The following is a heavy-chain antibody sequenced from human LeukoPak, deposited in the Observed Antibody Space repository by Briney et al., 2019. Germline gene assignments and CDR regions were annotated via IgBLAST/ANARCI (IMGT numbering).Heavy chain of an antibody. CDR1: GGSISSYY. V-gene: IGHV4-59*08. J-gene: IGHJ4*02. D-gene: IGHD5-24*01. CDR3: ARMARLPRLQPFDY. Sequence: SETLSLTCTVSGGSISSYYWSWIRQPPGKGLEWIGYIYYSGSTNYNPSFKSRVTISVDTSKNQFSLKLSSVTAADTAVYYCARMARLPRLQPFDYWGQGTLVTVSS. CDR2: IYYSGST.